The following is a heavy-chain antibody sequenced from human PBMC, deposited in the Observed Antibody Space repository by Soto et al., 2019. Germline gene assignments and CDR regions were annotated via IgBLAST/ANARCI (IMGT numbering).Heavy chain of an antibody. V-gene: IGHV4-30-4*01. Sequence: PSETLSLTCTVSGGSISSGDYYWSWIRQPPGKGLEWIGYIYYSGSTFYNPSLKSRVTISVDTSKNQFSLKLSSVTAADTAVYYCANYRSSGPGYHYGMDVWGQGTTVTVSS. D-gene: IGHD6-6*01. CDR1: GGSISSGDYY. CDR3: ANYRSSGPGYHYGMDV. CDR2: IYYSGST. J-gene: IGHJ6*02.